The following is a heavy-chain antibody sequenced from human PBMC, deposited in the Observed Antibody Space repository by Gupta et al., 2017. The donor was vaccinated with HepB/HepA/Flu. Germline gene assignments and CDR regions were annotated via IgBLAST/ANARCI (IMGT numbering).Heavy chain of an antibody. D-gene: IGHD6-19*01. J-gene: IGHJ4*02. CDR3: ARDLFSSGWYYFDF. CDR2: INAGNGDT. V-gene: IGHV1-3*01. Sequence: QVQLMQSGAEVKKPGASVKVSCKASGYTFTRYPIHWVRQAPGQRLEWMGWINAGNGDTKYSQKFQGRVNMTRDTYASKAYMELSSLRSEDTARYYGARDLFSSGWYYFDFWGQGTLVTVSS. CDR1: GYTFTRYP.